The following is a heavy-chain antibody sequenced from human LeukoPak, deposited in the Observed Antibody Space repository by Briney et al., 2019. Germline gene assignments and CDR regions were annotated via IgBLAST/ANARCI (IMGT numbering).Heavy chain of an antibody. V-gene: IGHV3-7*03. CDR1: GFTFSSYW. J-gene: IGHJ5*02. Sequence: PGGSLRLSCAASGFTFSSYWMSWVRQAPGKGLEWVANIKQDGSEKYYVDSVKGRFTISRDNAKNSLYLQMNSLRSEDTAVYYCARSIGSSSWYYGLNWFDPWGQGTLVTVSS. CDR2: IKQDGSEK. D-gene: IGHD6-13*01. CDR3: ARSIGSSSWYYGLNWFDP.